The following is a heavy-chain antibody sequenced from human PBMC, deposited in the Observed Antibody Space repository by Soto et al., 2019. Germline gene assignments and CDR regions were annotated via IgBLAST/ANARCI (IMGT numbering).Heavy chain of an antibody. D-gene: IGHD2-21*02. V-gene: IGHV4-30-4*08. CDR2: IHHSGSI. Sequence: QVQLQQSGPGLVKPSQTLSLTCTVSGDSIRSDYYHWTWIRQSPGKGLEWTGYIHHSGSILYNPSLKSRVTISVDTSKNQCSLHVTSVTAADTAVYFCAREDDGGDSLDVWGQGTTVTVSS. J-gene: IGHJ6*02. CDR1: GDSIRSDYYH. CDR3: AREDDGGDSLDV.